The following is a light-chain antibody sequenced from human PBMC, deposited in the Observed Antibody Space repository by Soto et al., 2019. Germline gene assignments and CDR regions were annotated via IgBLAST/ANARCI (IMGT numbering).Light chain of an antibody. Sequence: SYELTQPPSVSVSPGQTASIPCSGDKLGDRFACWYQQKPGQSPVMVIYQDTKRPSGIPERFSGSNSGNTATLTISGTQAMDEADYYCLAWDSGTGVVFGGGTKLTVL. CDR3: LAWDSGTGVV. CDR2: QDT. CDR1: KLGDRF. J-gene: IGLJ2*01. V-gene: IGLV3-1*01.